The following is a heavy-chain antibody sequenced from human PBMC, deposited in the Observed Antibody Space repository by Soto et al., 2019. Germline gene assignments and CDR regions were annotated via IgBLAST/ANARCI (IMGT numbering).Heavy chain of an antibody. CDR2: ISSSGNYM. D-gene: IGHD2-2*01. Sequence: EVPLVESGGGLVKPGGSLRLSCAASGFTFSNYGMNWVRQAPGKGLEWVSSISSSGNYMYYADSVKGRFTISRDNAKNSLYLQMNSLRAEDTAVYYCARDCSSTSCYGGHFDYWGQGTLGTVSA. V-gene: IGHV3-21*01. CDR3: ARDCSSTSCYGGHFDY. J-gene: IGHJ4*02. CDR1: GFTFSNYG.